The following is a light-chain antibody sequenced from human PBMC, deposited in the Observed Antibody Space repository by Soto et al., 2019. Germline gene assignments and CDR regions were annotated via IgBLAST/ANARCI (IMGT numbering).Light chain of an antibody. CDR1: SSDVGGYNY. V-gene: IGLV2-8*01. CDR3: SSYAGYNNYV. J-gene: IGLJ1*01. Sequence: QSALTQPPSASESPGQSVTISCTGTSSDVGGYNYVSWYQQHPGKAPKLMIYEVSKRPSGVPDRFSGSRSGNTASLTVSGLQAEDEADYYCSSYAGYNNYVFGAGTKLTVL. CDR2: EVS.